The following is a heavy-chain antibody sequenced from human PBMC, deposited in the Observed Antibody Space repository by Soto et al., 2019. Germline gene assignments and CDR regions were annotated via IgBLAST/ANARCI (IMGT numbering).Heavy chain of an antibody. V-gene: IGHV3-7*02. J-gene: IGHJ4*02. D-gene: IGHD2-2*01. CDR3: ARGIVVVPAANPPFDY. Sequence: PGGSLRLSCAASGFTFSSYWMSWVRQAPGKGLEWVSNIRRGSSEIYYVDSVKGRFTISRDNAKNSLYLQMNSLRAEDTAVYYCARGIVVVPAANPPFDYWGQGXLVTVSS. CDR1: GFTFSSYW. CDR2: IRRGSSEI.